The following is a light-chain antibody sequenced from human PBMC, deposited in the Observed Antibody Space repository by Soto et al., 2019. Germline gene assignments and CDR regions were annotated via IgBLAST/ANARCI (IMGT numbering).Light chain of an antibody. CDR1: QSIRSER. Sequence: EIVLTQSPDTLSFSPGERATLSGRASQSIRSERLAWYQQKPGQAPRLVIFDASNRASGMPERFSGSGSGTDFTLTIARLEPEDFAVYYCQEYDGAPITFGLGTRLEIK. V-gene: IGKV3-20*01. CDR2: DAS. CDR3: QEYDGAPIT. J-gene: IGKJ5*01.